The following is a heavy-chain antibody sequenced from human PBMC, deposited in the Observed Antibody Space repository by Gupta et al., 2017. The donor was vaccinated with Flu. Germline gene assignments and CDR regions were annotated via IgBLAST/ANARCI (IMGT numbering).Heavy chain of an antibody. Sequence: QAPGKGLEWVSGTSRTGGTTYYADSVKGRFTISRDNSKNTLYLQMNSLRAEDTAVYYCTKGRDYDFWSGYIEYWGQGTLVTVSS. V-gene: IGHV3-23*01. CDR3: TKGRDYDFWSGYIEY. CDR2: TSRTGGTT. J-gene: IGHJ4*02. D-gene: IGHD3-3*01.